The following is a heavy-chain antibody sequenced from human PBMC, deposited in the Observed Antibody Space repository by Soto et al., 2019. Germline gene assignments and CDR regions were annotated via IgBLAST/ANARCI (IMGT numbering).Heavy chain of an antibody. Sequence: QVQLVESGGGVVQPGRSLRLSCAASGFTFSSYGMHWVRQAPGKGLEWVAVISYDGSNNYYADSVKGRFTISRDTSKNTLYLQMNSLRAEDTAVYYCAKDTLRQTGTPLDYWGQGTLVTVSS. CDR3: AKDTLRQTGTPLDY. J-gene: IGHJ4*02. CDR2: ISYDGSNN. D-gene: IGHD3-10*01. V-gene: IGHV3-30*18. CDR1: GFTFSSYG.